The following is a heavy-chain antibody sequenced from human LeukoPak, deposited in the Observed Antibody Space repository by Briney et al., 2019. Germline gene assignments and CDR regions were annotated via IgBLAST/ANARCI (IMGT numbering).Heavy chain of an antibody. Sequence: GSLRLSCAASGFTVSSNYMSWVRQAPGKGLEWVSVIYSGGSTYYADSVKGRFTISRDNSKNTLYLQMNSLRAEDTAVYYCARFGYSDSYFDYWGQGTLVTVSS. D-gene: IGHD5-18*01. CDR1: GFTVSSNY. CDR3: ARFGYSDSYFDY. V-gene: IGHV3-53*01. J-gene: IGHJ4*02. CDR2: IYSGGST.